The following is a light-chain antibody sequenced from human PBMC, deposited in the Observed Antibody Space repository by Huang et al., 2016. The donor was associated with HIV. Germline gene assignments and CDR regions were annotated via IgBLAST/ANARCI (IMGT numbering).Light chain of an antibody. Sequence: DIQMTQSPSTLSASVGDRVNLTCRASQSISSRLAWYQQKPGRAPKLLIYDASSLQSGVPSRFSDSGSGTEFTLTISSLQPENFATYYCQQYDTSPLTFGGGTKVEIK. CDR2: DAS. J-gene: IGKJ4*01. CDR1: QSISSR. CDR3: QQYDTSPLT. V-gene: IGKV1-5*01.